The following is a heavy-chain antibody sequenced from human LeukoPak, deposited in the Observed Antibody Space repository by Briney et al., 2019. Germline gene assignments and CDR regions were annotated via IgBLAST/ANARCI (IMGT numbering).Heavy chain of an antibody. V-gene: IGHV3-48*03. J-gene: IGHJ6*04. D-gene: IGHD3-10*02. CDR2: IRRSGSTI. CDR1: GFTFSIYE. Sequence: GGSLRLSCAASGFTFSIYEMNWVRQAPGRGLEWVSYIRRSGSTIYYADSVKGRFTISRDNAKNSLYLQMNSLRAEDTAVYYCAELGITMIGGVWGKGTTVTISS. CDR3: AELGITMIGGV.